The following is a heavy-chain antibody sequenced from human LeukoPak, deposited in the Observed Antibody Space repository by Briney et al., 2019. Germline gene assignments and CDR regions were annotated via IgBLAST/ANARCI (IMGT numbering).Heavy chain of an antibody. D-gene: IGHD3-10*01. J-gene: IGHJ4*02. CDR2: ISGSGGST. CDR3: AKESSKGSYLLDY. CDR1: GITFSSYA. V-gene: IGHV3-23*01. Sequence: PGGSLRLSCAASGITFSSYAMSWVRQAPGKGLEWVSVISGSGGSTYYADSVKGRFTISRDNSKNTLYLQMNSLRAEDTAVYYCAKESSKGSYLLDYWGQGTLVTVSS.